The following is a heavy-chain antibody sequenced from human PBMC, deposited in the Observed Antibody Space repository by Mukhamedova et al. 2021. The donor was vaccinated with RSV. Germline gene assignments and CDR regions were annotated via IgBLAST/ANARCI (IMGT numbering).Heavy chain of an antibody. J-gene: IGHJ5*02. CDR3: ARAPKYCSGGSCLEWFDP. Sequence: GAVISYDGSNKYYADSVKGRFTISRDNSKNTLYLQMNSLRAEDTAVYYCARAPKYCSGGSCLEWFDPWGQGTLVTVSS. D-gene: IGHD2-15*01. V-gene: IGHV3-30-3*01. CDR2: ISYDGSNK.